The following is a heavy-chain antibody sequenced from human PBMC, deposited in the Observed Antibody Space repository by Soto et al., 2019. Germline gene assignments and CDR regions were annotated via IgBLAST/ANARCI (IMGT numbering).Heavy chain of an antibody. Sequence: SETLSLTCTVSGGSISSYYWSWIRQPPGKGLEWIGYIYYSGSTNYNPSLKSRVTISVDTSKNQFSLKLSSVTAADTAVYYCARDRLYSGSYYWFDPWGQGTLVTDSS. CDR2: IYYSGST. V-gene: IGHV4-59*01. J-gene: IGHJ5*02. D-gene: IGHD1-26*01. CDR3: ARDRLYSGSYYWFDP. CDR1: GGSISSYY.